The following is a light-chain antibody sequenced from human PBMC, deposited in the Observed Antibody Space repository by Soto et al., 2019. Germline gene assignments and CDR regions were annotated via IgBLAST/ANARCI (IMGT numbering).Light chain of an antibody. Sequence: EIVLTQSPGTLSLSPGERATLSCRASQRVSSTYLAWYQQKPGQAPRLLIYGASSRATGIPDRFSGSGSGTDFPLTISRLEPEDFAVYYCQHYGSSSWTFGQGTKVEIK. J-gene: IGKJ1*01. CDR3: QHYGSSSWT. V-gene: IGKV3-20*01. CDR1: QRVSSTY. CDR2: GAS.